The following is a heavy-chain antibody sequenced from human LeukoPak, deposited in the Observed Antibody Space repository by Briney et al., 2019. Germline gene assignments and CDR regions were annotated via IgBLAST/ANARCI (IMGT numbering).Heavy chain of an antibody. CDR3: ATSARTYIGSSLDY. Sequence: GGSLRLSCAASGFTFSTYWMHWVRQDPGKGLVWVSRISSDASITSCADPVKGRFTISRDNAKSTLYLQMNSLRAEDTALYYCATSARTYIGSSLDYWGQGTLVTVSS. J-gene: IGHJ4*02. D-gene: IGHD2-15*01. CDR1: GFTFSTYW. CDR2: ISSDASIT. V-gene: IGHV3-74*01.